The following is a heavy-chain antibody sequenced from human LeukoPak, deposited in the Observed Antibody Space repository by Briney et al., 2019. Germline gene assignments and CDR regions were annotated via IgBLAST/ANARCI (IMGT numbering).Heavy chain of an antibody. CDR3: ARVRYYDNSGYYYDFDY. CDR1: GYSISSTYF. Sequence: SVTLSLTCAVSGYSISSTYFWGWIRQPPGKGLEYIGNIHHSGTTYYNPSLKSRVTISIDTSKNQFSLKLSSVTAADTAVYYCARVRYYDNSGYYYDFDYWGQGTLVTVSS. CDR2: IHHSGTT. J-gene: IGHJ4*02. V-gene: IGHV4-38-2*01. D-gene: IGHD3-22*01.